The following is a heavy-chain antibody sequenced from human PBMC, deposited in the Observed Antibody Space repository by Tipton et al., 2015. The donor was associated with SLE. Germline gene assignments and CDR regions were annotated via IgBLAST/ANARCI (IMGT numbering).Heavy chain of an antibody. Sequence: TLSLTCAVSGYSIISGYYWGWIRQPPGKGLEWIGSIYHSGSTYYNPSLKSRVTISVDTSKNQFSLKLNSVTAADTAVYYCARQTGAVYAKYMDVWGKGTTVTVSS. CDR3: ARQTGAVYAKYMDV. CDR1: GYSIISGYY. D-gene: IGHD2-8*01. V-gene: IGHV4-38-2*01. J-gene: IGHJ6*03. CDR2: IYHSGST.